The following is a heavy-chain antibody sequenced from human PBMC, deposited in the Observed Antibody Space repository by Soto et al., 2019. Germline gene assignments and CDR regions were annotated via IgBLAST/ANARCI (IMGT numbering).Heavy chain of an antibody. CDR2: IYWDDDK. CDR3: AHIPNYYQYDWFDP. CDR1: GFSLTTRGVG. Sequence: QITWKESGHTLVKPTQTLTLTCTFSGFSLTTRGVGVGWIRQPPGKALECLALIYWDDDKRYSPSLHSRLSITKDTSKNQVVLTRTNVDPVDTATYYCAHIPNYYQYDWFDPWGQRTLVSVSS. D-gene: IGHD3-16*01. V-gene: IGHV2-5*02. J-gene: IGHJ5*02.